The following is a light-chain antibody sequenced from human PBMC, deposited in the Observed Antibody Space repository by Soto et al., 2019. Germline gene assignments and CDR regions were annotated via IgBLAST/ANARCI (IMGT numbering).Light chain of an antibody. CDR3: QQYNNWPPWT. CDR1: QSVSSSY. V-gene: IGKV3-15*01. CDR2: GAS. Sequence: IVLPQSPGTLSLSPGERAPLSCRASQSVSSSYLAWYQQKPGQAPRLLIYGASTRATGIPARFSGSGSGTEFTLTISSLQSEDFAVYYCQQYNNWPPWTFGQGTKVDIK. J-gene: IGKJ1*01.